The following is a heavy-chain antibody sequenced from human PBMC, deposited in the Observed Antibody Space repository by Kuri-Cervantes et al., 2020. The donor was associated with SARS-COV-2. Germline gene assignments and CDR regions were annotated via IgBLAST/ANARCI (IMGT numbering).Heavy chain of an antibody. CDR1: GFTFSTFS. V-gene: IGHV3-21*05. CDR2: ISSGGGFI. CDR3: ARETQHYDFWSGYWGPDH. J-gene: IGHJ4*02. D-gene: IGHD3-3*01. Sequence: GGSLRLSCEGSGFTFSTFSVNWVRQAPGKGLEWLSYISSGGGFIYYADSVKGRFTISRDNAKNSVHLVMNSLRVEDTAVYYCARETQHYDFWSGYWGPDHWGQGTRVTVGS.